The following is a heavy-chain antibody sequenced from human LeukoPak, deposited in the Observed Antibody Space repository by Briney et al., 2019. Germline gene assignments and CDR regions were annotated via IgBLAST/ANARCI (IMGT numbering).Heavy chain of an antibody. CDR1: GGSISGYY. CDR3: ARHDYGDYDQKFDY. J-gene: IGHJ4*02. V-gene: IGHV4-59*08. Sequence: SETLSLTCTVSGGSISGYYWNWIRQPPGKGLEWIGCLYHSGNINYNPSLKSRVTISVDTSKNQFSLNLSSVTAADTAVYYCARHDYGDYDQKFDYWGQGTLVTVSS. D-gene: IGHD4-17*01. CDR2: LYHSGNI.